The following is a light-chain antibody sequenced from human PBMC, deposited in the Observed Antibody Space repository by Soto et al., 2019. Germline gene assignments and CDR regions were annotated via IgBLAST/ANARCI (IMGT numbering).Light chain of an antibody. J-gene: IGKJ4*01. V-gene: IGKV1-6*01. CDR3: LQDDSFPLT. CDR2: AAS. Sequence: AIQMTQSPSSLSASVGDRVTITCRASQGIGNDLGWYQQKPGKAPKLLIYAASTLQSGVTSRISGSVSGTDFTFTISSLQPEDSATYYCLQDDSFPLTFGGGTKVDIK. CDR1: QGIGND.